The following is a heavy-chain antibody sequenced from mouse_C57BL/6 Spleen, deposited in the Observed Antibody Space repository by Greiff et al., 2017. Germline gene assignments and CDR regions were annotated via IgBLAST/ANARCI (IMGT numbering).Heavy chain of an antibody. CDR2: IDPENGDT. CDR1: GFNIKDDS. Sequence: VQLQQSGAELVRPGASVKLSCTASGFNIKDDSMHWVKQRPEQGLEWIGWIDPENGDTEYASQFPGKATITADKPSKAAYLQFSSLTSEDTAVYYCTTRQLRLQDYWGQGTTLTVSS. J-gene: IGHJ2*01. V-gene: IGHV14-4*01. CDR3: TTRQLRLQDY. D-gene: IGHD3-2*02.